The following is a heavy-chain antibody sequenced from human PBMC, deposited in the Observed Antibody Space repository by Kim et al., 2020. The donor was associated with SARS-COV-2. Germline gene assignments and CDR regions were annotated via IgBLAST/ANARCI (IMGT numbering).Heavy chain of an antibody. Sequence: ASVKVSCKASGYTFTSYDINWVRQATGQGLEWMGWMNPNSGNTGYAQKFQGRVTMTRNTSISTAYMELSSLRSEYTAVYYCAKAGTMVRGEYWFDPWGQGTLVTVSS. CDR2: MNPNSGNT. V-gene: IGHV1-8*01. J-gene: IGHJ5*02. D-gene: IGHD3-10*01. CDR1: GYTFTSYD. CDR3: AKAGTMVRGEYWFDP.